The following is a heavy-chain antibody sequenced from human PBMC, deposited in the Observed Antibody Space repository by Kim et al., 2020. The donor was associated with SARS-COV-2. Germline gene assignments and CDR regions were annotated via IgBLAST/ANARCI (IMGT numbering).Heavy chain of an antibody. CDR3: ARGLYGSSWYFYFDY. J-gene: IGHJ4*02. D-gene: IGHD6-13*01. V-gene: IGHV4-34*01. Sequence: PSLKSRVTISVDTSKNQFSLKLSAVTAADTAVYYCARGLYGSSWYFYFDYWGQGTLVTVSS.